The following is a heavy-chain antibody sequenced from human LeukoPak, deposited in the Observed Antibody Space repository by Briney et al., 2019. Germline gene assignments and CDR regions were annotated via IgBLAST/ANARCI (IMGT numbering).Heavy chain of an antibody. Sequence: GGSLRLSCAASGFTFSSYWMQWVRQAPGKGLVWVSRIDGDGSSTNYADSVKGRFTISRDNAKNTLFLQMSSLRAEDTGIYYCVRAMGSIVDFWGQGTLVTVSS. CDR1: GFTFSSYW. J-gene: IGHJ4*02. D-gene: IGHD6-6*01. V-gene: IGHV3-74*01. CDR3: VRAMGSIVDF. CDR2: IDGDGSST.